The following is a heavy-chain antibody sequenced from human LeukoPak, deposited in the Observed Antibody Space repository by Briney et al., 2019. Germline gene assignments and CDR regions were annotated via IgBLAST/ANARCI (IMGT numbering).Heavy chain of an antibody. CDR2: IYYSGST. Sequence: SETLSLTCTVSGGSISSYYWSWIRQPPGKGLEWIGYIYYSGSTKYNPSLKSRVTISVDTSKNQFSLKLSSVTAADTAVYYCARDPTLDYWGQGTLVTVSS. V-gene: IGHV4-59*12. CDR1: GGSISSYY. CDR3: ARDPTLDY. J-gene: IGHJ4*02.